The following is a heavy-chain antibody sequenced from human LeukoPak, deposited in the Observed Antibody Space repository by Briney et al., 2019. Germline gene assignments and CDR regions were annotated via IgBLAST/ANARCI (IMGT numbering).Heavy chain of an antibody. V-gene: IGHV3-74*03. J-gene: IGHJ4*02. CDR3: ARKAGYYYGSGDY. Sequence: GGSLRLSCTASGFTFSNYWMHWVRQVPGKGLIWVSRIKTDGRSTTYADSVKGRFTISRDNAKNTLYLEMNSLRAEDTAVYYCARKAGYYYGSGDYWGQGTLVTVSS. D-gene: IGHD3-10*01. CDR2: IKTDGRST. CDR1: GFTFSNYW.